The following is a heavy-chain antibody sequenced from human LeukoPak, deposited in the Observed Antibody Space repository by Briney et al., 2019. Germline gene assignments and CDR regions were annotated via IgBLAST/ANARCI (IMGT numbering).Heavy chain of an antibody. CDR1: GGSISSDY. V-gene: IGHV4-59*01. Sequence: PSETLSLACTVSGGSISSDYWSWIRQPPGKGLEWIGYISYSGNTNYNPSLKSRVTISVDTSENQFSLKLSSVTAADTAVYYRARGFGSSGDFDYWGQGTLVTVSS. D-gene: IGHD3-22*01. CDR2: ISYSGNT. CDR3: ARGFGSSGDFDY. J-gene: IGHJ4*02.